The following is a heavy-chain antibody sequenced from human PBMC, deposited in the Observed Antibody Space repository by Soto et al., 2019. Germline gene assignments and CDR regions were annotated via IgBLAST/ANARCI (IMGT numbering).Heavy chain of an antibody. CDR3: ARTQYYDFWSGYYNWFEP. Sequence: ETLSLTCTVSGGSISSYYWSWIRQPPGKGLEWIGYIYYSGSTNYNPSLKSRVTISVDTSKNQFSLKLSSVTAADTAVYYCARTQYYDFWSGYYNWFEPWGQGTLVTVSS. D-gene: IGHD3-3*01. CDR1: GGSISSYY. J-gene: IGHJ5*02. V-gene: IGHV4-59*01. CDR2: IYYSGST.